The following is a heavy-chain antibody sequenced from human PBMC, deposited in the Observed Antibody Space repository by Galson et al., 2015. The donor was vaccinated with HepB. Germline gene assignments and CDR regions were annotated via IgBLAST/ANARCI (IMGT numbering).Heavy chain of an antibody. CDR2: ISGSGSNT. CDR1: GIIFSNYG. CDR3: ARDHWGYDAFDI. V-gene: IGHV3-23*01. Sequence: SLRLSCAASGIIFSNYGMSWVRQAPGKGLEWVSIISGSGSNTYYAESVKGRFTISRDNSKNTLYLQMNSLRAEDTAVYYCARDHWGYDAFDIWGQGTMVTVSS. D-gene: IGHD7-27*01. J-gene: IGHJ3*02.